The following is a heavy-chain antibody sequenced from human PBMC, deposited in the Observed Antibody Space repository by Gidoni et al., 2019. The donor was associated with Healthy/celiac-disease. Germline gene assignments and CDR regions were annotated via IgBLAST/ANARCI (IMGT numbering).Heavy chain of an antibody. J-gene: IGHJ6*02. CDR3: ARDPTHYYYGSGWSMDV. Sequence: EVQLVESGGDLVQPGGSLRLSCAASGFTFSSYWMSWVRQAPGKGLEGVANIKQDGSEKYYVDSVKGRFTISRDNAKNSLYLQMNSLRAEDTAVYYCARDPTHYYYGSGWSMDVWGQGTTVTVSS. V-gene: IGHV3-7*04. D-gene: IGHD3-10*01. CDR2: IKQDGSEK. CDR1: GFTFSSYW.